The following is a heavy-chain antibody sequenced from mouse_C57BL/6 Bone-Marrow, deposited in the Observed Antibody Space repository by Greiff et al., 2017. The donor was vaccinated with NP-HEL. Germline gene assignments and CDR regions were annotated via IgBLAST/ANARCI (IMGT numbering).Heavy chain of an antibody. J-gene: IGHJ4*01. V-gene: IGHV1-55*01. CDR2: IYPGSGST. Sequence: VQLQQPGAELVKPGASVKMSCKASGYTFTSYWITWVKQRPGQGLEWIGDIYPGSGSTNYNEKLKSKATLTVDTASSTAYMQLSSLTSEDSSVYYCASGGYAKDYWGQGTSVTVSA. CDR3: ASGGYAKDY. CDR1: GYTFTSYW.